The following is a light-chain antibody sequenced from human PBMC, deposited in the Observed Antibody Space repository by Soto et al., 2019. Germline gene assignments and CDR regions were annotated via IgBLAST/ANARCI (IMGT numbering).Light chain of an antibody. CDR1: QSVSSY. Sequence: EIVLTQYPATLSLSPGERATLSCRASQSVSSYLAWYQQKPGQAPRLLIYDASNRATGIPARFSGSGSGTDFTLTISSLEPEDFAVYYCQKRSNWPLTFGGGTKVDLK. CDR3: QKRSNWPLT. J-gene: IGKJ4*01. V-gene: IGKV3-11*01. CDR2: DAS.